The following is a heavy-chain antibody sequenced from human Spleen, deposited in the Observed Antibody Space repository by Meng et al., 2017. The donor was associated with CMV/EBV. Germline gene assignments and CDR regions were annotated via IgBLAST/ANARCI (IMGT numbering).Heavy chain of an antibody. CDR3: ARGGSYYPWDY. CDR2: ISAYNGNT. Sequence: CKASGYTFTKYGISWVRQAPGQGLEWMGWISAYNGNTDYAQKLQGRVTMTTDTSTNTAYMELRSLRSDDTAVYYCARGGSYYPWDYWGQGTLVTVSS. CDR1: GYTFTKYG. J-gene: IGHJ4*02. V-gene: IGHV1-18*01. D-gene: IGHD1-26*01.